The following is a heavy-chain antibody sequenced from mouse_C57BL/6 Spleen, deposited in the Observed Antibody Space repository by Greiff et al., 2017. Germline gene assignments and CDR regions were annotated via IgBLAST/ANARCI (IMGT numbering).Heavy chain of an antibody. CDR3: ARPFITTVVAKSRYFDV. V-gene: IGHV1-50*01. D-gene: IGHD1-1*01. Sequence: VQLQQPGAELVKPGASVKLSCKASGYTFTSYWMQWVKQRPGQGLEWMGVIDPSDSYTNYNQKFKGKATLTVDTSSSKAYMQLSRLTTEDSAVYYCARPFITTVVAKSRYFDVWGTGTTVTVSS. CDR2: IDPSDSYT. J-gene: IGHJ1*03. CDR1: GYTFTSYW.